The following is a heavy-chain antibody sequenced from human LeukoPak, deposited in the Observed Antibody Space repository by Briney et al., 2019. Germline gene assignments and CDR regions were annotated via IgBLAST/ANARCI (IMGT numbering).Heavy chain of an antibody. D-gene: IGHD3-10*01. CDR1: GFTFSVYW. J-gene: IGHJ4*02. V-gene: IGHV3-7*05. CDR3: AIEVWFRADS. Sequence: GGSLRLSCAASGFTFSVYWMTWVRQAPGKGLEWVATIDQYGGQKYYVDSVKGRFTISRDNAENSLFLQMNSLRADDTAVYYRAIEVWFRADSWGQGTLVTVSS. CDR2: IDQYGGQK.